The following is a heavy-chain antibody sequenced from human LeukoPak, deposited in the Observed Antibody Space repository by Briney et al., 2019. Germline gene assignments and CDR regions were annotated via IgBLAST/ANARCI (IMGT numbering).Heavy chain of an antibody. J-gene: IGHJ4*02. CDR1: GFTFSSYS. CDR2: ISSSSSYI. CDR3: ARALLAAAGIRYFDY. Sequence: GGSLRLSCAASGFTFSSYSMNWVRQAPGKGLEWVSSISSSSSYIYYADSVKGRFTISRDNAKSSLYLQMNSLRAEDTAVYYCARALLAAAGIRYFDYWGQGTLVTVSS. D-gene: IGHD6-13*01. V-gene: IGHV3-21*01.